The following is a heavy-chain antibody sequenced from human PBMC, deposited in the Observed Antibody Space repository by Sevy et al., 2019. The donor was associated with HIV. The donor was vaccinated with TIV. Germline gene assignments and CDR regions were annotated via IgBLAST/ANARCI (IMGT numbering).Heavy chain of an antibody. D-gene: IGHD4-4*01. CDR1: GDLIDAYY. CDR2: IFSRGNI. CDR3: ARSRGSGFYSALGL. J-gene: IGHJ3*01. Sequence: SETLSLTCTVSGDLIDAYYWTWIRQPPGKGLEWIGYIFSRGNINYNPSLKGRLTLSLDPSKFQFSLKLTSMTAADTAMYYCARSRGSGFYSALGLWGQRTMVTVSS. V-gene: IGHV4-59*01.